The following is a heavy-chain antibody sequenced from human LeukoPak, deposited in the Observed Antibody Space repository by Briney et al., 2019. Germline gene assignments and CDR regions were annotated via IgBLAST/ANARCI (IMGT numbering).Heavy chain of an antibody. V-gene: IGHV1-18*01. CDR2: ISGYNGNT. J-gene: IGHJ4*02. CDR3: ARENGDYLDY. D-gene: IGHD4-17*01. Sequence: ASVKVSCKASGYTFTSYGISWVRQAPGQGLEWMGWISGYNGNTNYAQNLQGRVTMTTDTSTSTVYMELRSLRSDDTAVYYCARENGDYLDYWGQGTLVTVSS. CDR1: GYTFTSYG.